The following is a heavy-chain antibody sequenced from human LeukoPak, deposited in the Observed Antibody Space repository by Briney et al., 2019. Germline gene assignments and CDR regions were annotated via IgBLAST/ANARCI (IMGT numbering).Heavy chain of an antibody. CDR2: IYYSGST. CDR1: GGSISSYY. CDR3: ARVAYSGYDFRGTFDY. V-gene: IGHV4-59*08. J-gene: IGHJ4*02. D-gene: IGHD5-12*01. Sequence: SETLSLTCTVSGGSISSYYWSWIRQPPGKGLEWIGYIYYSGSTNYNPPLKSRVTISVDTSKNQFSLKLSSVTAADTAVYYCARVAYSGYDFRGTFDYWGQGTLVTVSS.